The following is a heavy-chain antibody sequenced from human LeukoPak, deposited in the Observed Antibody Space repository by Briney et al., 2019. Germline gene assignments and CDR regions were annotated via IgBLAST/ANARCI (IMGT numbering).Heavy chain of an antibody. CDR2: ISGSGGNT. J-gene: IGHJ4*02. V-gene: IGHV3-23*01. Sequence: GRSLRLSCAASGFTFSSYGMSWARQAPGKGLEWVSAISGSGGNTYYADSVKGRFTISRDNSKNTLYLQMNSLTAEDTAIYYCAKATGTLGNWGQGILVTVSS. CDR3: AKATGTLGN. CDR1: GFTFSSYG. D-gene: IGHD1-1*01.